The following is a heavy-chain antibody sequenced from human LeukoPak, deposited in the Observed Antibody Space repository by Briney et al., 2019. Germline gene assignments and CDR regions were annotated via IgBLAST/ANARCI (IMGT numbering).Heavy chain of an antibody. CDR1: GFTFSSYE. J-gene: IGHJ6*02. Sequence: GGSLRLSCAASGFTFSSYEMNWVRQAPGKGLEWVSYISSSGSTIYYVDSVKGRFTISRDNAKNSLYLQMNSLRAEDTAVYYCARERPNIVATIIDYYYYGMDVWGQGTTVTVSS. CDR2: ISSSGSTI. V-gene: IGHV3-48*03. CDR3: ARERPNIVATIIDYYYYGMDV. D-gene: IGHD5-12*01.